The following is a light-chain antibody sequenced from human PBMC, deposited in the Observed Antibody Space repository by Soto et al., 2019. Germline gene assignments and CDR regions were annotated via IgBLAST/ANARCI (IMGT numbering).Light chain of an antibody. CDR1: SSNIGSNT. CDR3: AAWDDSLNGWV. Sequence: QTVVTQPPSASGTPGQRVTISCAGSSSNIGSNTVNWYQQLPGTAPKLLIYSNNQRPSAVPDRFSGSNSGTSASLAISGLQSEDEADYYCAAWDDSLNGWVFGGGTQLTVL. J-gene: IGLJ3*02. CDR2: SNN. V-gene: IGLV1-44*01.